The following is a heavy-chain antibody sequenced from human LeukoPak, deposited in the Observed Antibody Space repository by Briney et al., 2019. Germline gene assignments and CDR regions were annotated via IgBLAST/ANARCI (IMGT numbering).Heavy chain of an antibody. D-gene: IGHD3-10*01. CDR3: ARVPSITMVRGVIKRGPKYNWFDP. V-gene: IGHV1-8*01. CDR2: MNPNSGNT. CDR1: RYTFPSYD. Sequence: ASVKAYCKASRYTFPSYDLNWVRQAPGPGLECMGWMNPNSGNTGYAQKFQGRVTMTRNTSISTAYMLLSSLRSEDTAVYYCARVPSITMVRGVIKRGPKYNWFDPWGQGTLVTVSS. J-gene: IGHJ5*02.